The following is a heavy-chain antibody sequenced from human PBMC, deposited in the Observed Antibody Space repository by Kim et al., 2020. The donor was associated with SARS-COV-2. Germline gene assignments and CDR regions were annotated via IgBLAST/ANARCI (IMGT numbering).Heavy chain of an antibody. J-gene: IGHJ6*03. D-gene: IGHD4-4*01. CDR2: GST. Sequence: GSTNNNQSLKSRVTISVDNAKNQFALSLSSVTAADTAVYYCARTTNYMDVWGKGTTVTVSS. CDR3: ARTTNYMDV. V-gene: IGHV4-4*02.